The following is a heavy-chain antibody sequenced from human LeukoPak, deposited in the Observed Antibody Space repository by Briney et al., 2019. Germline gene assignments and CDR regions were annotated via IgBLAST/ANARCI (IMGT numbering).Heavy chain of an antibody. Sequence: GGSLRLSCAASGFTFSSYWMSWVRQAPGKGLEWVANIKQDGSEKYYVDSVKGRFTISRDNAKNSLYLQMNSLRAEDTAVYYCARGLDTMVRGVMEWFDTWGQGTLVTVSS. CDR3: ARGLDTMVRGVMEWFDT. V-gene: IGHV3-7*01. CDR2: IKQDGSEK. CDR1: GFTFSSYW. J-gene: IGHJ5*02. D-gene: IGHD3-10*01.